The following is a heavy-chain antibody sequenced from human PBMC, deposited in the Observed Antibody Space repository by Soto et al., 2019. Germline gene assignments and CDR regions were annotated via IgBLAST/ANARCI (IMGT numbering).Heavy chain of an antibody. CDR3: ARGKEIPDYWNFDL. J-gene: IGHJ2*01. D-gene: IGHD2-2*02. CDR1: GYSFTDHY. CDR2: INPNSGGT. Sequence: QVQLVQSGAEVKEPGASVKVSCKASGYSFTDHYMHWVRQAPGQGLEWMGWINPNSGGTKSAQQFQGRVTMTRDTSVSTAYMEVIRLTFDDTAVYYCARGKEIPDYWNFDLWGRGSLVTVSS. V-gene: IGHV1-2*02.